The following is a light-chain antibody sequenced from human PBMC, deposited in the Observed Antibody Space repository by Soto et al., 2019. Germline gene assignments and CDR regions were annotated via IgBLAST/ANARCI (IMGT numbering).Light chain of an antibody. V-gene: IGLV2-8*01. Sequence: QSGLTQPPSATGPPGQSVTISCTGTSSDVNNNNYVSWHQQDPGKAPKLLIFEVTKRPPGVAERLSGSKSDNTASLTVSGLQAEDEADYYCSSYTDSAFHVFGTGTKVTVL. CDR3: SSYTDSAFHV. CDR1: SSDVNNNNY. J-gene: IGLJ1*01. CDR2: EVT.